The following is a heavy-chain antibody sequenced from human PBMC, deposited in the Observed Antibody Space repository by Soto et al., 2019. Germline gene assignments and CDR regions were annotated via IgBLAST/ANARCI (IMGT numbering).Heavy chain of an antibody. Sequence: PGESLKISCKGSGYSFTSYWIGWVRQMPGKGLEWMGIIYPGDSDTRYSPSFQGQVTISADKSISTAYLQWSSLKASDTAMYYCARHRYSSGWYVPWFDPWGQGTLVTVSS. D-gene: IGHD6-19*01. J-gene: IGHJ5*02. V-gene: IGHV5-51*01. CDR1: GYSFTSYW. CDR3: ARHRYSSGWYVPWFDP. CDR2: IYPGDSDT.